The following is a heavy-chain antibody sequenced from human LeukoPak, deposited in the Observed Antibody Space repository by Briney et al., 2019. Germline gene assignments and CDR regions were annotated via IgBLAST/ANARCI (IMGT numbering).Heavy chain of an antibody. Sequence: GGSLRLSCAASGFTFSSYAMSWVRQAPGKGLEWVSAISGSGGSTYYADSVKGRFTISRDNAKNSLYLQMNSLRAEDTAVYYCARDSIAVAGTRDLFDYWGQGTLVTVSS. V-gene: IGHV3-23*01. CDR2: ISGSGGST. CDR1: GFTFSSYA. J-gene: IGHJ4*02. CDR3: ARDSIAVAGTRDLFDY. D-gene: IGHD6-19*01.